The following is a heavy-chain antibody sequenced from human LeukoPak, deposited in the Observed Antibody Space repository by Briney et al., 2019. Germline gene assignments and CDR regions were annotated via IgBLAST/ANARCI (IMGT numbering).Heavy chain of an antibody. CDR3: ARSQHGWYGSVDY. CDR1: GGSISNNNYY. V-gene: IGHV4-61*02. D-gene: IGHD6-19*01. Sequence: PSETLSLTCTVSGGSISNNNYYWSWIRQPAGKGLEWIGRIYSSGSTNYNPSLQSRVTLSVDTSKNQFSLKLSSVTAADTAVYYCARSQHGWYGSVDYWGQGTLVTVSS. J-gene: IGHJ4*02. CDR2: IYSSGST.